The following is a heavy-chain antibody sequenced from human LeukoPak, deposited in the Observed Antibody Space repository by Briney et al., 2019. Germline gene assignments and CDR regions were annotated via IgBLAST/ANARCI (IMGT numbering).Heavy chain of an antibody. J-gene: IGHJ6*02. D-gene: IGHD1/OR15-1a*01. V-gene: IGHV3-30*02. CDR3: GRIAINANNGMDV. CDR1: GLTFSNYG. Sequence: PGGSLRLSCAASGLTFSNYGMHWVRQAPGKGLEWVTFIQYDGSDKKYVHSVKGRFTISRGNSKNTLYLQMNSLSAEDTAVYYCGRIAINANNGMDVWGQGTTVTVSS. CDR2: IQYDGSDK.